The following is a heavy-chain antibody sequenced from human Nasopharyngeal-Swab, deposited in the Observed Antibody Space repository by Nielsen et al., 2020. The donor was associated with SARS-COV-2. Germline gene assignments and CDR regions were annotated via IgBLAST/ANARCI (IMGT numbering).Heavy chain of an antibody. CDR3: ARGPPYRWGGVMGLGETHRRYYFDY. CDR2: INHSGST. D-gene: IGHD3-16*01. Sequence: WIRQPPGKGLEWIGEINHSGSTNYNPSLKSRATISVDTSKNQFSLTLSSVTAADTAVYYCARGPPYRWGGVMGLGETHRRYYFDYWGQGTLVTVSS. V-gene: IGHV4-34*01. J-gene: IGHJ4*02.